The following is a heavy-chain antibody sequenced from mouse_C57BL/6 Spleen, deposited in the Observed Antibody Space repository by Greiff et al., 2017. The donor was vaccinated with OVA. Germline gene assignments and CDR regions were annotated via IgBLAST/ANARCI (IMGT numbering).Heavy chain of an antibody. CDR1: GFTFSSYA. J-gene: IGHJ3*01. CDR3: ARGGFMITTSFAY. CDR2: ISDGGSYT. V-gene: IGHV5-4*01. Sequence: EVQVVESGGGLVKPGGSLKLSCAASGFTFSSYAMSWVRQTPEKRLEWVATISDGGSYTYYPDNVKGRFTISRDNAKNNLYLQMSHLKSEDTAMYYCARGGFMITTSFAYWGQGTLVTVSA. D-gene: IGHD2-4*01.